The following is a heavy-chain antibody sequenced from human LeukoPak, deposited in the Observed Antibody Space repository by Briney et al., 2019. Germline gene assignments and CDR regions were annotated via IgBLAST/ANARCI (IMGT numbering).Heavy chain of an antibody. D-gene: IGHD6-6*01. J-gene: IGHJ4*02. V-gene: IGHV3-49*04. CDR3: TRDHSSSSGFDY. CDR1: GFTFGDYA. Sequence: GGSLRLSCTASGFTFGDYAMSWVHQAPGKGLEWVGFIRSKAYGGTTEYAASVKGRFTISRDDSKSIAYLQMNSLKTEDTAVYYCTRDHSSSSGFDYWGQGTLVTVSS. CDR2: IRSKAYGGTT.